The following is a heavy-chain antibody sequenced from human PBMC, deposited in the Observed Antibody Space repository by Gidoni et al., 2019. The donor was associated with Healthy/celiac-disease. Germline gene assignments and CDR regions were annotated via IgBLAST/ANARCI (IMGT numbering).Heavy chain of an antibody. CDR1: GGSFRGYY. CDR2: INHSGTT. CDR3: ARGTKAAAIDY. V-gene: IGHV4-34*01. D-gene: IGHD6-13*01. J-gene: IGHJ4*02. Sequence: QVQLQQWGAGLLKPSETLSLTCAVYGGSFRGYYWSWIRQPPGKGLEWIGEINHSGTTNYNPSLKSRVTISVDTSKNQFSLKLSSVTAADTAVYYCARGTKAAAIDYWGQGTLVTVSS.